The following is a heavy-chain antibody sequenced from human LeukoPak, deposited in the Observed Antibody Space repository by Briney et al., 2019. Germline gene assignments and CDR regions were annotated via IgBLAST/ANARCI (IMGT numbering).Heavy chain of an antibody. D-gene: IGHD6-19*01. CDR2: IKQDGSEK. CDR3: ARDPGQWLVPDAFDI. J-gene: IGHJ3*02. CDR1: GFTFSSYW. V-gene: IGHV3-7*01. Sequence: GGSLRLSCAASGFTFSSYWMSWVRQAPGKGLEWVANIKQDGSEKYCVDSVKGRFTISRDNAKNSLYLQMNSLRAEDTAVYYCARDPGQWLVPDAFDIWGQGTLVTVSS.